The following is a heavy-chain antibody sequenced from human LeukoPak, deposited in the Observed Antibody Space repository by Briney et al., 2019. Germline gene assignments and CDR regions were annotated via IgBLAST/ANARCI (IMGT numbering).Heavy chain of an antibody. CDR3: ARDYYDSSGPGAFDI. Sequence: GGSLRLSCAASGFTFTSNYMSWVRQAPGKGLEWVSLIYSGGSTYYADSVRGRFSISRDTSKNTLYLQMNSLRAEDTAVYYCARDYYDSSGPGAFDIWGQGTMVTVSS. D-gene: IGHD3-22*01. CDR2: IYSGGST. V-gene: IGHV3-66*01. CDR1: GFTFTSNY. J-gene: IGHJ3*02.